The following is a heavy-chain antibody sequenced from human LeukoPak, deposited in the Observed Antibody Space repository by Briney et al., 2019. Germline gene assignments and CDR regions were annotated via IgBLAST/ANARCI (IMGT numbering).Heavy chain of an antibody. CDR2: ISYDGSNK. Sequence: AGGSLRLSCAASGFTFSSYAMHWVRQAPGKGLEWVAVISYDGSNKYYADSVKGRFTISRDNSKNTLYLQMNSLRAEDTAVYYCARVYYYDSSGYSYWVLDYWGQGTLVTVSS. CDR3: ARVYYYDSSGYSYWVLDY. J-gene: IGHJ4*02. D-gene: IGHD3-22*01. CDR1: GFTFSSYA. V-gene: IGHV3-30-3*01.